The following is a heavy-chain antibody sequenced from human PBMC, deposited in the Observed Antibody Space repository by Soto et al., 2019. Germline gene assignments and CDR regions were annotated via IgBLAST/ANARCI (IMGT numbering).Heavy chain of an antibody. D-gene: IGHD2-2*01. CDR3: AREGEYQLPMYYYGMDV. Sequence: ETLSLTCTVSGGSISSYYWSWIRQPPGKGLEWIGYIYYSGSTNYNPSLKSRVTISVDTSKNQFSLKLSSVTAADTAVYYCAREGEYQLPMYYYGMDVWGQGTTVTVSS. V-gene: IGHV4-59*01. CDR2: IYYSGST. CDR1: GGSISSYY. J-gene: IGHJ6*02.